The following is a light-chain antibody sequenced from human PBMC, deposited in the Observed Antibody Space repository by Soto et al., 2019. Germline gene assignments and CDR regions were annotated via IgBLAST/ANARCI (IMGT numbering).Light chain of an antibody. V-gene: IGLV2-14*01. Sequence: QSALTQPASVSGSSGQSITISCTGTSSDIGTYNYVSWYQQHPGKVPKLMIYEVSNRPSGVSNRFSGSKSGNTASLAISGLQAEDEADYYCSSYTTSSTQVFGGGTKVTVL. CDR3: SSYTTSSTQV. CDR1: SSDIGTYNY. J-gene: IGLJ3*02. CDR2: EVS.